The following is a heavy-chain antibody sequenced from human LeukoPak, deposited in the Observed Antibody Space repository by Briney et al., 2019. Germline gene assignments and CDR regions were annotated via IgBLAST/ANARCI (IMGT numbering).Heavy chain of an antibody. CDR2: IYHSGST. Sequence: PSGTLSLTCTVSGYSISSGYYWGWIRQPPGKGLEWIGSIYHSGSTYYNSSLKSRVTISVDTSKNQFSLKLSSVTAADTAVYYCASSFDYSNYYYWGQGTLVTVSS. V-gene: IGHV4-38-2*02. CDR1: GYSISSGYY. J-gene: IGHJ4*02. CDR3: ASSFDYSNYYY. D-gene: IGHD4-11*01.